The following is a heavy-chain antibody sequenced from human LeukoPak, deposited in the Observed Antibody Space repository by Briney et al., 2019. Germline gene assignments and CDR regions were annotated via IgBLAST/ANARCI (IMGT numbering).Heavy chain of an antibody. J-gene: IGHJ4*02. CDR1: GGSFSGYY. Sequence: PSETLSLTCAVYGGSFSGYYWNWIRQPPGKGLEWIGEINHSGRTNYNPSLKRRVTISVDATKIQFSLKLGSVTAAYTAVYYCARGLPSLGDYWGQGALVTVSS. V-gene: IGHV4-34*01. CDR3: ARGLPSLGDY. CDR2: INHSGRT. D-gene: IGHD2-2*01.